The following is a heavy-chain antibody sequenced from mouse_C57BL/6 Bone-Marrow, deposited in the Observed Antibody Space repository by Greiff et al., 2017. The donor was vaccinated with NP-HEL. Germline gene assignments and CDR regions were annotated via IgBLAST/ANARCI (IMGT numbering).Heavy chain of an antibody. CDR3: ARFGRWLLPWYFDV. D-gene: IGHD2-3*01. CDR1: GYAFTNYL. V-gene: IGHV1-54*01. J-gene: IGHJ1*03. CDR2: INPGSGGT. Sequence: VQLQQSGAELVRPGTSVKVSCKASGYAFTNYLIEWVKQRPGQGLEWIGVINPGSGGTNYNEKFKGKATLTADKSSSTAYMQLSSLTSEDSAVYFCARFGRWLLPWYFDVWGTGTTVTVSS.